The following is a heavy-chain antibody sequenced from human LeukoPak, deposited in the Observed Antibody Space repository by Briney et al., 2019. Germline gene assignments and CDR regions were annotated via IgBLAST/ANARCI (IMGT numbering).Heavy chain of an antibody. V-gene: IGHV4-31*03. CDR2: IYYSGST. D-gene: IGHD4-11*01. CDR1: CGSISSGGYY. Sequence: PSETLSLTCTVSCGSISSGGYYWSWIRQHPGKGLESSGYIYYSGSTYYNPSLKRRVTISVDTSKNEFSLKLSSVTAADTAVYYCARAPKGMTTVRYYYYYYMDVWGKGTTVTVSS. J-gene: IGHJ6*03. CDR3: ARAPKGMTTVRYYYYYYMDV.